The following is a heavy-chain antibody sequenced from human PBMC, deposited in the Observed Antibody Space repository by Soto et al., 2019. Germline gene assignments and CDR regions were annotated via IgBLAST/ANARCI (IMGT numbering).Heavy chain of an antibody. D-gene: IGHD6-6*01. CDR3: AKNGLSSSPSAIDS. V-gene: IGHV3-23*01. CDR2: ISGNGRNT. Sequence: GESLKISCATSGFTFSNNGMSWVRQAPGKGLDWVSGISGNGRNTYYADSVKGRFTISRDNSKNTVFLQMNSLRAEDTAVYYCAKNGLSSSPSAIDSCRQRTLVTVSS. J-gene: IGHJ4*02. CDR1: GFTFSNNG.